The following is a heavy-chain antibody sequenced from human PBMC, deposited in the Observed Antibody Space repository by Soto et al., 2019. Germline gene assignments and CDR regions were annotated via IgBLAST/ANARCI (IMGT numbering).Heavy chain of an antibody. CDR1: GFTVSSNY. CDR2: IYSGGST. D-gene: IGHD3-10*01. Sequence: EVQLVESGGGLIQPGGSLRLSCAASGFTVSSNYMSWVRQAPGKGLEWVSVIYSGGSTYYADSVKGRFTISRDNSKNTLYLQMNSLRAEDTAVYYCARDSQGSGSYYSNFDYWGQGTLVTVSS. V-gene: IGHV3-53*01. J-gene: IGHJ4*02. CDR3: ARDSQGSGSYYSNFDY.